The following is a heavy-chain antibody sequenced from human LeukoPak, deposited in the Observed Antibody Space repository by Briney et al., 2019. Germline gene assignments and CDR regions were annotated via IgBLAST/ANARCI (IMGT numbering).Heavy chain of an antibody. V-gene: IGHV3-48*01. CDR1: GFTFSSYS. Sequence: GGSLRLSCAASGFTFSSYSMNWVRQAPGKGLEWVSYISSSSSTIYYADSVKGRFTISRDNGKNSLYLQMSSLRAEDTAVYYCARDSQWLVTTDAFDIWGQGTMVTVSS. J-gene: IGHJ3*02. CDR3: ARDSQWLVTTDAFDI. CDR2: ISSSSSTI. D-gene: IGHD6-19*01.